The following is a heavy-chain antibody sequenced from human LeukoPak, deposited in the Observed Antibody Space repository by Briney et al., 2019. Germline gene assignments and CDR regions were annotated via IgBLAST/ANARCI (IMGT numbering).Heavy chain of an antibody. CDR3: ARGTTALMDV. CDR1: GFPFSSYS. CDR2: ISSGTSFI. Sequence: GGSLRLSCAASGFPFSSYSMNWVRQAPGKGLEWVSSISSGTSFIYYADSVKGRFTISRDNAKNSLYLQMNSLRAEDTAVYYCARGTTALMDVWGKGTTGTISS. J-gene: IGHJ6*03. D-gene: IGHD2-21*02. V-gene: IGHV3-21*01.